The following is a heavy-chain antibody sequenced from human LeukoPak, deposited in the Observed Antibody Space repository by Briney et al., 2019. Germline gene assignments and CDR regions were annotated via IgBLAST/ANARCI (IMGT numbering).Heavy chain of an antibody. CDR3: ATGGYDYYYYYGMDV. CDR1: GYTLTELS. V-gene: IGHV1-24*01. CDR2: FDPEDGET. D-gene: IGHD5-12*01. J-gene: IGHJ6*02. Sequence: ASVKVSCKVSGYTLTELSMHWVRQAPGEGLEWMGGFDPEDGETIYAQKFQGRVTMTEDTSTDTACMELSSLRSEDTAVYYCATGGYDYYYYYGMDVWGQGTTVTVSS.